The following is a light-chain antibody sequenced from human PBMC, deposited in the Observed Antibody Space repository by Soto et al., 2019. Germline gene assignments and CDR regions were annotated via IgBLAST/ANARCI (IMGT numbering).Light chain of an antibody. V-gene: IGKV1-5*01. J-gene: IGKJ1*01. CDR3: LQHNSYPQT. CDR1: QSITTW. CDR2: DVS. Sequence: DSVTITCRASQSITTWLAWYQQRPGKAPKLLIYDVSSLQSGVPSRFSGSGSGTEFTLTISSLQPEDFATYYCLQHNSYPQTFGQGTEVDI.